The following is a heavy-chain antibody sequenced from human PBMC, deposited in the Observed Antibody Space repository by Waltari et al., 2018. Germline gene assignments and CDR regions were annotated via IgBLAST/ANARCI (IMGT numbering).Heavy chain of an antibody. CDR1: GGSLRSSGFY. CDR3: VRPERGSYYYFDS. D-gene: IGHD3-16*01. J-gene: IGHJ4*02. CDR2: VYYSGAS. Sequence: QLQLQESGPGLVKPSETLSLSCTVPGGSLRSSGFYWGWLRQSPGKGLEWIGSVYYSGASYYNPSLESRVTMSIDTSKRHFSLRLTSVTVADTAVYYCVRPERGSYYYFDSWGQGTLVIVSS. V-gene: IGHV4-39*02.